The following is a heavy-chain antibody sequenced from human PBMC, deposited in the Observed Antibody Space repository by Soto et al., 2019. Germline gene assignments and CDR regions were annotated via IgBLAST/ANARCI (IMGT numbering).Heavy chain of an antibody. CDR1: GGSFSGYY. J-gene: IGHJ4*02. CDR3: AKDWAYWGIDY. Sequence: PSETLSLTCAVYGGSFSGYYWTWIRQPPGTGLEWIGEINHSGSTNYNPSLKSRVTISVDTSKNQFSLKLTSVTAADTAVYYCAKDWAYWGIDYWGQGTLVTVSS. D-gene: IGHD3-16*01. CDR2: INHSGST. V-gene: IGHV4-34*01.